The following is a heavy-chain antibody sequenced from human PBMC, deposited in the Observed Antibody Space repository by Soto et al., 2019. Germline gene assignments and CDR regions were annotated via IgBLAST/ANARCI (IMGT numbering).Heavy chain of an antibody. CDR2: ISAHNGNT. J-gene: IGHJ6*02. V-gene: IGHV1-18*01. CDR3: ARVTGYSSGWSQTAYYYYGMDV. D-gene: IGHD6-19*01. Sequence: GASVKVSCKASGYTFTNYGISWVRQAPGQGLEWMGWISAHNGNTNYAQKLQGRVTMTTDTSTSTAYMELRSLRSDDTAVYYCARVTGYSSGWSQTAYYYYGMDVWGQGTTVTVSS. CDR1: GYTFTNYG.